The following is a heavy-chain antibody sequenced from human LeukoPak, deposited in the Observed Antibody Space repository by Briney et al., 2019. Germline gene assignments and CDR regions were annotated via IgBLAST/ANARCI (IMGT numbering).Heavy chain of an antibody. CDR2: IKEDGSEK. Sequence: GGSLRLSCAASGFIFSTYWMTWVRQAPGKGLEWVASIKEDGSEKYYVDSVKGRFTISRDNAKNSLYLQMNSLRAEDTAVYYCARVGEVWGSYRYYFDYWGQGTLVTVSS. CDR3: ARVGEVWGSYRYYFDY. J-gene: IGHJ4*02. V-gene: IGHV3-7*01. D-gene: IGHD3-16*02. CDR1: GFIFSTYW.